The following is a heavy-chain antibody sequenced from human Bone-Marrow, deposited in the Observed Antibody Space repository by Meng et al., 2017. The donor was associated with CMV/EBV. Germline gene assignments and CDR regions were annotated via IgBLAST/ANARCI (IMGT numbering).Heavy chain of an antibody. J-gene: IGHJ6*02. V-gene: IGHV3-23*03. CDR2: IYSGGSST. Sequence: GGSLRLSCTASGFTFSSYALNWVRQAPGKGLEWVSIIYSGGSSTYYADSVKGRFTISRDNSKTTLYLQMNSLRVEDTAVYYCAKDLAADDYYYGMDVWGQGTTVTVYS. D-gene: IGHD6-13*01. CDR1: GFTFSSYA. CDR3: AKDLAADDYYYGMDV.